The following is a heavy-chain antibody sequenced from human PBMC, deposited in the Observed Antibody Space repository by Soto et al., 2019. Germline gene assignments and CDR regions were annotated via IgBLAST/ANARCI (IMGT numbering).Heavy chain of an antibody. D-gene: IGHD6-13*01. J-gene: IGHJ3*02. CDR1: GYTFTSYA. CDR3: AREGSSSFGAFDI. V-gene: IGHV1-3*01. Sequence: GASVKVSCKASGYTFTSYAMHWVRQAPGQRLEWMGWINAGNGNTKYSQKFQGRVTITRDTSASTVYMELSSLRSEDTAVYYCAREGSSSFGAFDIWGQGTMVTVSS. CDR2: INAGNGNT.